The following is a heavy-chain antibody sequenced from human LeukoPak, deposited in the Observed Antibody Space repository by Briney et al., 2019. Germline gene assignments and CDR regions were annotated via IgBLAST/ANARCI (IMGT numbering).Heavy chain of an antibody. CDR2: ISWNSGSI. V-gene: IGHV3-9*01. CDR3: AKAFNSGYSYGTDY. J-gene: IGHJ4*02. CDR1: GFTFDDYV. D-gene: IGHD5-18*01. Sequence: GGSLRLSCAASGFTFDDYVMHWVRQAPGKGLEWVPGISWNSGSIGYADSVKGRFTISRDNSKNTLYLQMNSLRAEDTAVYYCAKAFNSGYSYGTDYWGQGTLVTVSS.